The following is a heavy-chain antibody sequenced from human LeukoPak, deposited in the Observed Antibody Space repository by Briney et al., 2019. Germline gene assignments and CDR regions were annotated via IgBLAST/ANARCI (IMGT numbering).Heavy chain of an antibody. Sequence: SETLSLTCTVSGDSISSSNWWSWVRQPPGKGLEWIGEIYHSGRTNYNPSLKSRVTISVDTSKNQFSLKLSSVTAADTAVYYCARDRDTAMVRDWGQGTLVTVSS. CDR1: GDSISSSNW. CDR3: ARDRDTAMVRD. D-gene: IGHD5-18*01. J-gene: IGHJ4*02. CDR2: IYHSGRT. V-gene: IGHV4-4*02.